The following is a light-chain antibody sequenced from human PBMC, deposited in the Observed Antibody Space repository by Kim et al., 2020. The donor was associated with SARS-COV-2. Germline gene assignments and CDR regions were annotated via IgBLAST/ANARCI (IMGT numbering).Light chain of an antibody. V-gene: IGLV6-57*02. CDR3: QSYDNNRWV. J-gene: IGLJ3*02. Sequence: NFMLTQPHSVSESPGKTVTISCTGSSGSIASNYVQWYQQRPGSAPTSVIYEYNQRPSGVPDRFSGSIDSSSNSASLTISGLKTEDEADYYCQSYDNNRWVFGGGTQLTVL. CDR2: EYN. CDR1: SGSIASNY.